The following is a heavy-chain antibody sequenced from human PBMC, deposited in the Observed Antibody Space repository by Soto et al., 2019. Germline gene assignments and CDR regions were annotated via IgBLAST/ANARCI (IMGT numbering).Heavy chain of an antibody. J-gene: IGHJ5*02. V-gene: IGHV4-59*01. Sequence: SETLSLTCTVSGGSISSYYWSWIRQPPGKGLEWIGYIYYSGSTNYNPSLKSRVTISVDTSKNQFSLKLSSVTAADTAVYYCARRDRDSSGWEHHNWFDPWGQGTLVTVS. D-gene: IGHD6-19*01. CDR1: GGSISSYY. CDR3: ARRDRDSSGWEHHNWFDP. CDR2: IYYSGST.